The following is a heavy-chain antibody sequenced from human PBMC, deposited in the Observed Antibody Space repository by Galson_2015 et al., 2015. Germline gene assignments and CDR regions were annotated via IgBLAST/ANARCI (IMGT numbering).Heavy chain of an antibody. D-gene: IGHD5-24*01. CDR2: IKQDGSEK. CDR3: ARDRVEMATIRFFDY. J-gene: IGHJ4*02. Sequence: SLRLSCAASGFTFSSYWMSWVRQAPGKGLEWVANIKQDGSEKYYVDSVKGRFTISRDNAKNSLYLQMNSPRAEDTAVYYCARDRVEMATIRFFDYWGQGTLVTVSS. V-gene: IGHV3-7*01. CDR1: GFTFSSYW.